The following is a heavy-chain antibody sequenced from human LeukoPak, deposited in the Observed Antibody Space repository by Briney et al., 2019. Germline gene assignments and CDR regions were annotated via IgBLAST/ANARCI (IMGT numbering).Heavy chain of an antibody. CDR2: IYYSGST. V-gene: IGHV4-59*12. J-gene: IGHJ4*02. D-gene: IGHD4-23*01. CDR1: GGSISSYY. CDR3: AREVSRWPYYFDY. Sequence: KTSETLSLTCTVSGGSISSYYWSWIRQPPGKGLEWIGYIYYSGSTNYNPSLKSRVTISVDTSKNQFSLKLSSVTAADTAVYYCAREVSRWPYYFDYWGQGTLVTVSS.